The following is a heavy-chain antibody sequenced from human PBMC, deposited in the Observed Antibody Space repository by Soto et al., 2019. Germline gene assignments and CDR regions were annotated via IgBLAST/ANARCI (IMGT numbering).Heavy chain of an antibody. CDR2: ISGSGGST. CDR3: AKDLPSSGWYWDSDY. D-gene: IGHD6-19*01. J-gene: IGHJ4*02. V-gene: IGHV3-23*01. CDR1: GFTFSSYA. Sequence: GGSLRLSCAASGFTFSSYAMSWVRQAPGKGLEWVSAISGSGGSTYYADSVKGRFTISRDNSKNTLYLQMNSLRAEDTAVYYSAKDLPSSGWYWDSDYWGQGTLVTVSS.